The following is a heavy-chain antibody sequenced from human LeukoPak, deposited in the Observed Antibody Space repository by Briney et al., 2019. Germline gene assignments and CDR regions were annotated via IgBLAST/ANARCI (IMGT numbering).Heavy chain of an antibody. D-gene: IGHD2-2*01. Sequence: ASVKVSCKASGYTFTGYHMHWVRQAPGQGLEWMGRINPNSGDTNYAQKFQGRVTMTRDTSISTAYMELSRLRSDDTAVFYCARDYCSSTSCLFDYWGQGALVTVSS. V-gene: IGHV1-2*06. CDR1: GYTFTGYH. CDR2: INPNSGDT. J-gene: IGHJ4*02. CDR3: ARDYCSSTSCLFDY.